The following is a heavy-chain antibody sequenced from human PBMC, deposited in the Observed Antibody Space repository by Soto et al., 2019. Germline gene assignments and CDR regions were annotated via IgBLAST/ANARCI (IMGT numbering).Heavy chain of an antibody. CDR3: ARGVGSRCYRWSAFDI. D-gene: IGHD6-13*01. J-gene: IGHJ3*02. V-gene: IGHV3-30*03. Sequence: PGGSLRLSCAASGFTFSSYGMHWVRQAPGKGLEWVAVISYDGSNKYYADSVKGRFTISRDNSKNTLYLQMNSLRAEDTAVYYCARGVGSRCYRWSAFDIWGQGTMVTVSS. CDR1: GFTFSSYG. CDR2: ISYDGSNK.